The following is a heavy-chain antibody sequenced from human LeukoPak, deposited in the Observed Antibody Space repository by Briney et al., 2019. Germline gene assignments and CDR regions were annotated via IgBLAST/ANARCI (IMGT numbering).Heavy chain of an antibody. Sequence: GGSLRLSCAASGFTFSSYAMSWVRQAPGKGLEWVSAISGSGGSTYYADSVKGRFTISRDNSKNTLYLQMNGLRAEDTAVYYCAKGCYYDFWSGYDYWGQGTLVTVSS. CDR3: AKGCYYDFWSGYDY. CDR1: GFTFSSYA. V-gene: IGHV3-23*01. CDR2: ISGSGGST. D-gene: IGHD3-3*01. J-gene: IGHJ4*02.